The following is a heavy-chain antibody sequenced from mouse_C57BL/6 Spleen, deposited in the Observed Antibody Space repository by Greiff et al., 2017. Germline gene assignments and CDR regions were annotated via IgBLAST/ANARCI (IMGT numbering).Heavy chain of an antibody. D-gene: IGHD2-4*01. V-gene: IGHV1-26*01. CDR3: APYDYDGEDYYFDY. CDR1: GYTFTDYY. J-gene: IGHJ2*01. CDR2: INPNNGGT. Sequence: EVQLQQSGPELVKPGASVKISCKASGYTFTDYYMNWVKQSHGKSLEWIGDINPNNGGTSYNQKFKGKATLTVDKSSSTAYMELRSLTSEDSAVYYCAPYDYDGEDYYFDYWGQGTTLTVSS.